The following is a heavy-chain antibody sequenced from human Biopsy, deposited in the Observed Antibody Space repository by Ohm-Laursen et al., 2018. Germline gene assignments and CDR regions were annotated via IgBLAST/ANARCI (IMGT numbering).Heavy chain of an antibody. V-gene: IGHV3-23*01. D-gene: IGHD1-14*01. Sequence: GSLRLSCTAPGFTFHTYAMNWVRQAPGKGLEWVAHIDVSDYNTYYADSVRGRFTISRDNSKQMVHLEINSLTVDDTAVYYCVKQWGGYNFDSWGQGTLVTVSS. CDR3: VKQWGGYNFDS. CDR1: GFTFHTYA. J-gene: IGHJ5*01. CDR2: IDVSDYNT.